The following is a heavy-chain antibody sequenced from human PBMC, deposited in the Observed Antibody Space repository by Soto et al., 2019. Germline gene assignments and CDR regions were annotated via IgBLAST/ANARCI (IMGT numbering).Heavy chain of an antibody. J-gene: IGHJ4*02. CDR2: IKRDGSEK. CDR1: GLTFSNHW. V-gene: IGHV3-7*02. CDR3: ATRPPDETYYGVFAY. Sequence: GGSLRLSCTVSGLTFSNHWMTWVRQAPGKGLEWVANIKRDGSEKSYVDSVKGRFSVSRDNTKNSLYLQMNNLRAEDTAVYYCATRPPDETYYGVFAYWGRGALVTVSS. D-gene: IGHD3-10*01.